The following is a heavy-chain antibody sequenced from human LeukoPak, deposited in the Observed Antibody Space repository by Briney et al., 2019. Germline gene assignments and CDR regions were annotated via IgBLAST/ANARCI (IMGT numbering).Heavy chain of an antibody. Sequence: SETLSLTCAVYGGSFSGYYWSWIRQPPGKGLEWIGEINHSGSTNYNPSLKSRVTISVDTSKNQFSLKLSSVTAADTAVYYCARIYDYFGGISHFDYGGQGPRVTVSS. CDR1: GGSFSGYY. D-gene: IGHD3-16*01. V-gene: IGHV4-34*01. J-gene: IGHJ4*02. CDR2: INHSGST. CDR3: ARIYDYFGGISHFDY.